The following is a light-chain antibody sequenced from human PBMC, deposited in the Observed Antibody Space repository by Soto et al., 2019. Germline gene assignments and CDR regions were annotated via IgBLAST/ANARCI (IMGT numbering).Light chain of an antibody. CDR3: NSYTSRSTVV. Sequence: QSALTQPASVSGSPGQSITISCTGTSSDVGGYNYVSWYQQHPGKAPKLIIYEVSNRPSGVSNRFSGSKSGNTASLTISGLQADDEADYYCNSYTSRSTVVFGTGTKVTVL. CDR1: SSDVGGYNY. V-gene: IGLV2-14*01. CDR2: EVS. J-gene: IGLJ1*01.